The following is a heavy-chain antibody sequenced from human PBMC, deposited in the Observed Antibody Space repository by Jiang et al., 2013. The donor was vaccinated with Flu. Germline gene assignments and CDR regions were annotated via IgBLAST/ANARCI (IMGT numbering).Heavy chain of an antibody. CDR2: LSGNGDST. Sequence: VRLSCAASGFTFSSYAMSWVRQAPGKGLEWVSALSGNGDSTYYADSVKGRFTISRDNSKNTLYLQMISLRAEDTAVYYCAKGGAGSGWLFDYWGQGTLVTVSS. CDR1: GFTFSSYA. D-gene: IGHD6-19*01. CDR3: AKGGAGSGWLFDY. J-gene: IGHJ4*02. V-gene: IGHV3-23*01.